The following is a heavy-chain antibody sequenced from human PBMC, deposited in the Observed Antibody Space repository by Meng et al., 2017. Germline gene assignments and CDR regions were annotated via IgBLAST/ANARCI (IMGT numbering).Heavy chain of an antibody. CDR1: GYTFTNYY. J-gene: IGHJ5*02. CDR2: INPSEGGT. D-gene: IGHD1-1*01. CDR3: AREDGGIGSTGSFDWLDP. V-gene: IGHV1-46*03. Sequence: ASVKVSCKASGYTFTNYYLHWVRQAPGQGLEWMRLINPSEGGTGYAQKFQGRLIMTRDTSTKTVYTELSDLRSEDTDVYYCAREDGGIGSTGSFDWLDPWGQGSVVTVSS.